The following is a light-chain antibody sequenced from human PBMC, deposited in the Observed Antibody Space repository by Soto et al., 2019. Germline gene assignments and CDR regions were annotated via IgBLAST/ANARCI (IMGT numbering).Light chain of an antibody. CDR2: EVS. CDR3: SSYAGSNKYV. J-gene: IGLJ1*01. Sequence: QSALTQPPSTSGSPGQSVTISCTGTSSDVGAYNYVSWYQFHAGKAPKLIVYEVSKRPSDVPDRFSASKSGNTASLTVSGLQTEDEADYYCSSYAGSNKYVFGIGTKLTVL. CDR1: SSDVGAYNY. V-gene: IGLV2-8*01.